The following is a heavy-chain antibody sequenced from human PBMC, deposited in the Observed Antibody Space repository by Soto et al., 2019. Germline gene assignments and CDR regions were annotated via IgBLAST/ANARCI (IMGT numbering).Heavy chain of an antibody. CDR3: ATEMSIAARRRWGNYYYYYGMDV. CDR2: FDPEDGET. CDR1: GYTLTELS. J-gene: IGHJ6*02. V-gene: IGHV1-24*01. Sequence: GASVKVSCKVSGYTLTELSMHWVRQAPGKGLEWMGGFDPEDGETIYAQKFQGRVTMTEDTSTDTAYMELSSLRSEDTAVYYCATEMSIAARRRWGNYYYYYGMDVWGQGTTVTAP. D-gene: IGHD6-6*01.